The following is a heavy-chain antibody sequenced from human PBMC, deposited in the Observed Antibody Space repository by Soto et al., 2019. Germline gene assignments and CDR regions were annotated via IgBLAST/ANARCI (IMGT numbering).Heavy chain of an antibody. CDR1: GFTFSSYG. CDR3: AKGRPYFYGSGSYIAFDI. D-gene: IGHD3-10*01. J-gene: IGHJ3*02. Sequence: QVQLVESGGGVVQPGRSLRLSCAASGFTFSSYGMHWVRQAPGKGLEWVAVISYDGSNKYYADSVKGRFTISRDNSKNTLYLQMNSLRAEDTAVYYCAKGRPYFYGSGSYIAFDICGQGTMVTVSS. CDR2: ISYDGSNK. V-gene: IGHV3-30*18.